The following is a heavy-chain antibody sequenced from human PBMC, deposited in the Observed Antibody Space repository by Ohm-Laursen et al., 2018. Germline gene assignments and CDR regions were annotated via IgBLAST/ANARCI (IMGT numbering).Heavy chain of an antibody. CDR1: GFTFSSYS. CDR2: ISSSSSYI. CDR3: ASRTSSGLRLGELSQDY. Sequence: SLRLSCSASGFTFSSYSMNWVRQAPGKGLEWVSSISSSSSYIYYADSVKGRFTISRDNAKNSLYLQMNSLRAEDTAVYYCASRTSSGLRLGELSQDYWGQGTLVTVSS. V-gene: IGHV3-21*01. J-gene: IGHJ4*02. D-gene: IGHD3-16*02.